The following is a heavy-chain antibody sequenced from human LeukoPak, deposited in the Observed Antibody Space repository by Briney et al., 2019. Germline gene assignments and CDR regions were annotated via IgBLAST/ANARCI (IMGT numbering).Heavy chain of an antibody. V-gene: IGHV3-23*01. Sequence: GGSLRLSCAASGFTFSSYAMSWVRQAPGKGLEWVSAISGSGGGTYYADSVKGRFTISRDNSKNTLYLQMNSLRAEDTAVYYCAKDGLRFLEWLLYFDYWGQGTLVTVSS. CDR3: AKDGLRFLEWLLYFDY. CDR1: GFTFSSYA. D-gene: IGHD3-3*01. CDR2: ISGSGGGT. J-gene: IGHJ4*02.